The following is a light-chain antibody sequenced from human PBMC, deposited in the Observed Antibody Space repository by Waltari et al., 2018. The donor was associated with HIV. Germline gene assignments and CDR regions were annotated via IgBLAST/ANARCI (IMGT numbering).Light chain of an antibody. CDR2: DVS. CDR3: SSYTSSSTLVV. CDR1: SSDIDGYNY. J-gene: IGLJ2*01. Sequence: SALTQPASVSGSPGQSITISCTGTSSDIDGYNYVSWYQQHPGKAPKLMIYDVSNRPSGVSNRFSGSKSGHTASLTISGLQAEDEADYYCSSYTSSSTLVVFGGGTKLTVL. V-gene: IGLV2-14*03.